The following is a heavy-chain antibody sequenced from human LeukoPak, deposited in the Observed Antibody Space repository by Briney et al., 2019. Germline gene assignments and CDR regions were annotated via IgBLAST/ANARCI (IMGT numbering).Heavy chain of an antibody. J-gene: IGHJ4*02. V-gene: IGHV3-23*01. Sequence: PGGSLRLSCAASGFTFSSFAMSWVRQAPGKGLEWVSGMSGSGGSTYYADSVKGRFTISRDNSKNTLYLQMNSLRAEDTAVYYCAKDQGGPFDYWGQGTLVTVSS. CDR3: AKDQGGPFDY. CDR1: GFTFSSFA. CDR2: MSGSGGST.